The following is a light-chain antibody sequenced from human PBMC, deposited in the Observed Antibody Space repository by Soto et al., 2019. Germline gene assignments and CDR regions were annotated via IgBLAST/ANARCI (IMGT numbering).Light chain of an antibody. CDR3: QQTYSRPWT. J-gene: IGKJ1*01. V-gene: IGKV1-39*01. CDR2: VAS. CDR1: QSINNF. Sequence: DIEMTQSPSSLSASVGDRVTISCRSSQSINNFLNWYQQKPGEAPKLLIYVASTLQSGVPSRFIGSGSGTDFTLTIRSLQPEDFAIYNCQQTYSRPWTFGQGIKVDI.